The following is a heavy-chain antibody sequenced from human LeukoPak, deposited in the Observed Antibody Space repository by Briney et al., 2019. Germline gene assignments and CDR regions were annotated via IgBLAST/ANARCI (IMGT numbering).Heavy chain of an antibody. CDR2: INPSGGST. CDR3: ARDLLERGPDY. J-gene: IGHJ4*02. CDR1: GYTFTGYY. D-gene: IGHD1-1*01. V-gene: IGHV1-46*01. Sequence: GASVKVSCKASGYTFTGYYMHWVRQAPGQGLEWMGIINPSGGSTSYARKFQGRVTMTRDTSTSTVYMQLSSLRSEDTAIYYCARDLLERGPDYWGQGTLVTVSS.